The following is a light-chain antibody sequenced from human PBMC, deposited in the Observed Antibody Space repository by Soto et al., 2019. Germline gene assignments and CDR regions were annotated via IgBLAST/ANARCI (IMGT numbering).Light chain of an antibody. CDR2: DAS. CDR3: QERSDWPST. Sequence: EIVLTQSPATLSLSPGERATLSCRASRSVTGYLAWYQQKPGQAPRLLIYDASSRATGIPPMFSGSGSGTDFTLTITSLEPEEFAVYYCQERSDWPSTCGGGTKVEI. CDR1: RSVTGY. J-gene: IGKJ4*01. V-gene: IGKV3-11*01.